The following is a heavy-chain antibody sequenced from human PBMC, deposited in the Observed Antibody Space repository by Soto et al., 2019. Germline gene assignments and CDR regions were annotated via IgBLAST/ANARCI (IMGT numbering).Heavy chain of an antibody. V-gene: IGHV1-18*01. J-gene: IGHJ6*02. D-gene: IGHD2-8*01. CDR3: AKNGQPPYYYYGMDV. Sequence: ASVKVSCKASGYTFARYGRSWVRQAPGQGLEWMGWISGYNGDTKYAQKFQGRVTMTVDTSTTTAYMELRSLTSDDRAVYYCAKNGQPPYYYYGMDVWGQGTTLTVSS. CDR2: ISGYNGDT. CDR1: GYTFARYG.